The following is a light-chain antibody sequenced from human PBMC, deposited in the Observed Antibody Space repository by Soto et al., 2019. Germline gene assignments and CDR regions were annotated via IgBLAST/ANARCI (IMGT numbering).Light chain of an antibody. V-gene: IGKV1-9*01. CDR3: QHLYSDPRTWT. CDR2: GAS. CDR1: QSVSIY. Sequence: DIQMTQSPSSLSASVGDRVTITCRASQSVSIYLAWYQQKLGKAPKVLIYGASTLQAGVPSRFSGSGSGPDFTLTISSLQPEDFATYYCQHLYSDPRTWTFGQGTKVDIK. J-gene: IGKJ1*01.